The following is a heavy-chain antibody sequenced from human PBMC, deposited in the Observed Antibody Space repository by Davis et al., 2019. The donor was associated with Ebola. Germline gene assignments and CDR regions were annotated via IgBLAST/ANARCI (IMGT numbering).Heavy chain of an antibody. V-gene: IGHV4-61*09. CDR1: GGSISSGSYY. Sequence: PSETLSPTCTVSGGSISSGSYYWSWIRQPAGKGLEWIGHIYTSGSTNYNPSLKSRVTISVDTSTNQFSLKLSSVTAADTAVYYCARELGYYYDSSGYHTKNWFDPWGQGTLVTVSS. CDR2: IYTSGST. CDR3: ARELGYYYDSSGYHTKNWFDP. D-gene: IGHD3-22*01. J-gene: IGHJ5*02.